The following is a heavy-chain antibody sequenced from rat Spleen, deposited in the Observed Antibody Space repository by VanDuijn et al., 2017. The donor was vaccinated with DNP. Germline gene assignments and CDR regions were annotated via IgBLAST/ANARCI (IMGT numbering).Heavy chain of an antibody. Sequence: QVQLKESGPGLVQPSQTLSLTCTVSGFSLTSNSVHWVRQPPGKGLEWMGGIWGDGSTDYNSALKSRLSISRDTSKSQVFLKMNSLQTDDTAIYFCTRLLRVYFDYWGQGVMVTVSS. CDR2: IWGDGST. D-gene: IGHD1-7*01. V-gene: IGHV2-1*01. J-gene: IGHJ2*01. CDR1: GFSLTSNS. CDR3: TRLLRVYFDY.